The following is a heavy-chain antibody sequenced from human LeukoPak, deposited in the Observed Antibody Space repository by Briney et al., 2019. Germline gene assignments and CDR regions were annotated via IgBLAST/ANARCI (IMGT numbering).Heavy chain of an antibody. Sequence: QAGGSLRLSCAASGFTFSSYGMHWVRQAPGKGLEWVAVIWYDGSNKYYADSVKGRFTISRDNAKNSLYLQMNSLRAEDTAVYYCARDLEYSSYPGFDYWGQGTLVTVSS. J-gene: IGHJ4*02. CDR3: ARDLEYSSYPGFDY. D-gene: IGHD6-6*01. CDR2: IWYDGSNK. CDR1: GFTFSSYG. V-gene: IGHV3-33*01.